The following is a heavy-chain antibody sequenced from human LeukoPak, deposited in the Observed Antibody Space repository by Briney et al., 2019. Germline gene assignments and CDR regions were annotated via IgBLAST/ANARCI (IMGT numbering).Heavy chain of an antibody. J-gene: IGHJ4*02. D-gene: IGHD3-3*01. CDR3: ARTYYDFWSGYYSHEGNPFDY. Sequence: PGGSLRLSCAASDFSFITYAMSWVRQAPGKGLEWVSTISGGGDATYYADSVKGRFTISRDNSKNTLYLQMNSLRAEDTAVYYCARTYYDFWSGYYSHEGNPFDYWGQGTLVTVSS. CDR1: DFSFITYA. CDR2: ISGGGDAT. V-gene: IGHV3-23*01.